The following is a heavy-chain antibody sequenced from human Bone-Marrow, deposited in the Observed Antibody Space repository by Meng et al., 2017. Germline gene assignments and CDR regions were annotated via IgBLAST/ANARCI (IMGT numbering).Heavy chain of an antibody. J-gene: IGHJ4*02. CDR3: ARKRFDPDY. CDR1: GFTFSNAW. CDR2: ISSSGSTI. V-gene: IGHV3-11*04. Sequence: GGSLRLSCAASGFTFSNAWMSWVRQAPGKGLEWVSYISSSGSTIYYADSVKGRFTISRDNAKNSLYLQMNSLRAEDTAVYYCARKRFDPDYWGQGTLVTVSS. D-gene: IGHD3-9*01.